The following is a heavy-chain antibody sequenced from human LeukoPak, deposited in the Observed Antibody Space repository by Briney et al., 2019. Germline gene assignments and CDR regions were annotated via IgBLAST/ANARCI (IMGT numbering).Heavy chain of an antibody. CDR3: ARGETWGPNDAFDI. CDR2: IIPIFGTA. Sequence: ASVKVSSKASGGTFSSYAISWVRQAPGQGLEWMGRIIPIFGTANYAQKFQGRVTITTDESTSTAYMELSSLRSEDTAVYYCARGETWGPNDAFDIWGQGTMVTVSS. CDR1: GGTFSSYA. V-gene: IGHV1-69*05. J-gene: IGHJ3*02. D-gene: IGHD3-16*01.